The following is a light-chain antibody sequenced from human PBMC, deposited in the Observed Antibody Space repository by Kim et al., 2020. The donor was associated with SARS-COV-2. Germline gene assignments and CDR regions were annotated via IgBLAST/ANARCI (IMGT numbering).Light chain of an antibody. CDR2: EVN. V-gene: IGLV2-14*01. CDR3: SSYTRGSTWV. CDR1: ISDVGGYNY. Sequence: GQSITISCPGDISDVGGYNYVSWSRQLPGKAPKLIIYEVNKGPSGVSNRFSGSKSGNTASLTISGLQAEDEADYYCSSYTRGSTWVFGGGTQLTVL. J-gene: IGLJ3*02.